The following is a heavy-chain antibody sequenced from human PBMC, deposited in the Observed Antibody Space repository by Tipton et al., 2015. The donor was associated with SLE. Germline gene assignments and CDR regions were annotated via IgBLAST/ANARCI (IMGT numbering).Heavy chain of an antibody. J-gene: IGHJ3*02. D-gene: IGHD6-13*01. Sequence: SLRLSCAASGFTVSSNYMSWVRQAPGKGLEWVSVIYSGGSTYYADSVKGRFTISRDNSKNTLYLQMNSLRAEDTAVYYCASVRAYSSRVSGAFDIWGQGTMVTVSS. CDR3: ASVRAYSSRVSGAFDI. CDR2: IYSGGST. CDR1: GFTVSSNY. V-gene: IGHV3-53*01.